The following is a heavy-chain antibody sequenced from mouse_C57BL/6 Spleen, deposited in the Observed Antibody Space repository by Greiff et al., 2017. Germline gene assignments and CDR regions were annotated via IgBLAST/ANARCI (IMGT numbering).Heavy chain of an antibody. CDR3: ARENYYGSSYVGYFDV. Sequence: QVQLKESGPELVKPGASVKISCKASGYAFSSSWMNWVKQRPGKGLEWIGRIYPGDGDTNYNGKFKGKATLTADKASSTAYMQRSSLTSEDSAVYFCARENYYGSSYVGYFDVWGTGTTVTVSS. CDR1: GYAFSSSW. D-gene: IGHD1-1*01. CDR2: IYPGDGDT. V-gene: IGHV1-82*01. J-gene: IGHJ1*03.